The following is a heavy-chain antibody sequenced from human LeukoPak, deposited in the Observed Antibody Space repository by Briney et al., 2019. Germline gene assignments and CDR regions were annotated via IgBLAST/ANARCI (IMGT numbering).Heavy chain of an antibody. CDR1: GFTFSSYD. Sequence: GGSLRLSCAASGFTFSSYDMHWVRQAPGKGLEWVSSIDPSSTYIYYADSVKGRFTISRDNAQNSLYLQMNSLRAEDTAVYYCTRGSYGDYEYWGQGTLVTVSS. CDR2: IDPSSTYI. CDR3: TRGSYGDYEY. V-gene: IGHV3-21*01. D-gene: IGHD4-17*01. J-gene: IGHJ4*02.